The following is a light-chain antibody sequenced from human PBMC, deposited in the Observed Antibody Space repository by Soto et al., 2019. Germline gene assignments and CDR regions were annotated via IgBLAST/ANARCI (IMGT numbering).Light chain of an antibody. CDR1: QSIGTS. CDR2: TTS. Sequence: DIQMTQSPSSLSASLGDRVTITCRASQSIGTSLNWYQQKPGEVPKLLIYTTSSLQSGVPSSFSGSGSGTDFTLTISSLLPEDFATSYRQQSYTTPWTFGQGTRVDI. V-gene: IGKV1-39*01. CDR3: QQSYTTPWT. J-gene: IGKJ1*01.